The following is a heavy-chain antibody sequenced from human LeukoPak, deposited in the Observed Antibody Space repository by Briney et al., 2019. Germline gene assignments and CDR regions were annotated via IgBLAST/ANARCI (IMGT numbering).Heavy chain of an antibody. CDR3: ARVNVDIVATTLGIFDY. CDR1: GGSISSHY. D-gene: IGHD5-12*01. Sequence: SETLSLTCTASGGSISSHYWSWIRQPPGKGLEWIGYIYYSGSTNYNPSLKSRVTISVDTSKNQFSLKLSSVTAADTAVYYCARVNVDIVATTLGIFDYWGQGTLVTVSS. J-gene: IGHJ4*02. V-gene: IGHV4-59*11. CDR2: IYYSGST.